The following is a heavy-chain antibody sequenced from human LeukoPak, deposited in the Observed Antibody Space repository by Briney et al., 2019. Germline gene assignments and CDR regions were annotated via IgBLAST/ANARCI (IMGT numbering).Heavy chain of an antibody. D-gene: IGHD6-13*01. Sequence: GGSLRLSCAASGFTFSDYEMNWVRQAPGEGLEWLSYIGRSGSAIHYADSVKGRFTISRDNSKNTLYLQVNSLRAEDTAVYYCAKNGAAPKVYYFDYWGQGTLVTVSS. V-gene: IGHV3-48*03. CDR3: AKNGAAPKVYYFDY. CDR1: GFTFSDYE. J-gene: IGHJ4*02. CDR2: IGRSGSAI.